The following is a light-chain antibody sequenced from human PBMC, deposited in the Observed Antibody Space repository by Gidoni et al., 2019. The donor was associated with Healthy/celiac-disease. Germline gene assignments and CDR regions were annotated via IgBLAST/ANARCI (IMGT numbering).Light chain of an antibody. J-gene: IGKJ5*01. CDR2: DAS. CDR3: QQRSNWPLT. Sequence: EIVLTQSPATLSVSAGERATLSCRASQSLSSYLAWYQQKPGQAPRLLIYDASNRATGIPARFSGSGSGTDFTLTISSLEPEDFAVYYCQQRSNWPLTFGQXTRLEIK. V-gene: IGKV3-11*01. CDR1: QSLSSY.